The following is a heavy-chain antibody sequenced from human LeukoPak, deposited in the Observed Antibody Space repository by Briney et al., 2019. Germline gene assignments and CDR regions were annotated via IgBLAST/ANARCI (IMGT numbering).Heavy chain of an antibody. CDR1: GGSIGSYY. CDR3: ARGGCSSTGCYGNWFDP. Sequence: SETLSLTCTVSGGSIGSYYWSWFRQPPGKGLEWIGDIYYSGNTKYNPSLKSRGTISVDTSKNQFSLKLSSVTAVDTAVYYCARGGCSSTGCYGNWFDPWGQGNLVTVSS. V-gene: IGHV4-59*01. J-gene: IGHJ5*02. D-gene: IGHD2-2*01. CDR2: IYYSGNT.